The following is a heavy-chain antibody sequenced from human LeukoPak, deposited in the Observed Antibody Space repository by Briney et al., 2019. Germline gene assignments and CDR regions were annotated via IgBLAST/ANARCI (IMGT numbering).Heavy chain of an antibody. CDR1: GSYW. D-gene: IGHD2/OR15-2a*01. J-gene: IGHJ4*02. CDR2: INSDGSWT. CDR3: VSFYETY. V-gene: IGHV3-74*01. Sequence: GGSLRLSCAASGSYWMHWVRQAPGKGLVWVSHINSDGSWTSYVDSVKGRFTISKDNAKNTVYLQMNNLRAEDTAVYYCVSFYETYWGRGTLVTVSS.